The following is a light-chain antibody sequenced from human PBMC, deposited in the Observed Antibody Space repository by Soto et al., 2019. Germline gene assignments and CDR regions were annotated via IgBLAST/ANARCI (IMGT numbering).Light chain of an antibody. CDR1: QSVGSNY. CDR2: GAS. V-gene: IGKV3-20*01. Sequence: EIGLTQSPGTLSFSPGERATLYCRSSQSVGSNYLAWYQQKPGQAPRVLIYGASSRATGIPDRFSGSGSGADFTLTISRLEPEDFAVYDCQQYNTSPYTFGPGTKVDIK. CDR3: QQYNTSPYT. J-gene: IGKJ3*01.